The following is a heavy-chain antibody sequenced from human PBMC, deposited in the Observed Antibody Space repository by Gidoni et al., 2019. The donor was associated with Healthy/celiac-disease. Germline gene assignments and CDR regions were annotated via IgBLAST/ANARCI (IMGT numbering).Heavy chain of an antibody. V-gene: IGHV3-33*01. CDR1: GFTFSSYG. CDR3: ARDSQIQLWFGTLDY. D-gene: IGHD5-18*01. CDR2: IWYDGSNK. Sequence: QVQLVESGGGVVQPGRALRLTCAASGFTFSSYGMHWVRQAPGKGLEWVAVIWYDGSNKYYADSVKGRFTISRDNSKNTLYLQMNSLRAEDTAVYYCARDSQIQLWFGTLDYWGQGTLVTVSS. J-gene: IGHJ4*02.